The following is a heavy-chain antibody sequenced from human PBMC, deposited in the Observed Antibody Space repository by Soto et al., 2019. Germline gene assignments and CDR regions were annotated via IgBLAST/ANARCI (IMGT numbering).Heavy chain of an antibody. CDR2: LYDIDGS. CDR3: ATWHEREHAYDV. Sequence: DVQLVESGGGLIQPGESLRLSCAAFGFTISGKKYVAWVRQAPGKGLEWVSALYDIDGSFYADSVKGRFTTSSDSSKTTVYLQMNDLRPDDTALYYCATWHEREHAYDVWGLGTTVTVSS. V-gene: IGHV3-53*01. CDR1: GFTISGKKY. D-gene: IGHD1-1*01. J-gene: IGHJ3*01.